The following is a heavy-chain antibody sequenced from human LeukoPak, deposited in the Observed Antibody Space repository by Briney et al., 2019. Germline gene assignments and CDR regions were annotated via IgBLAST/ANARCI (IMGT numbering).Heavy chain of an antibody. V-gene: IGHV4-39*01. J-gene: IGHJ3*02. CDR2: IYSGGST. CDR1: GGSVSSGSHY. Sequence: SETLSLTCTVSGGSVSSGSHYWSWIRQPPGKGLEWIGNIYSGGSTYYTPSLKSRVTISVDTSKNQFSLKLSSVTAADTAIYFCARHSRSGSGGYENAFDIWGQGTMVTVSS. D-gene: IGHD5-12*01. CDR3: ARHSRSGSGGYENAFDI.